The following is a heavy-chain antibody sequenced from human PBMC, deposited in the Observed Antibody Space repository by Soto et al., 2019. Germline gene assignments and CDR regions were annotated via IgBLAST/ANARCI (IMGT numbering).Heavy chain of an antibody. J-gene: IGHJ6*02. Sequence: ASVKVSCKASGYTFTSYAMHWVRQAPGQRLEWMGWINAGNGNTKYSQKFQGRVTITRDTSASTAYMELSSLRSEDTAVYYCARDGASVAGYDFWSGYYGTYYYYDMDVWGQGTTVTVSS. D-gene: IGHD3-3*01. CDR2: INAGNGNT. CDR1: GYTFTSYA. V-gene: IGHV1-3*01. CDR3: ARDGASVAGYDFWSGYYGTYYYYDMDV.